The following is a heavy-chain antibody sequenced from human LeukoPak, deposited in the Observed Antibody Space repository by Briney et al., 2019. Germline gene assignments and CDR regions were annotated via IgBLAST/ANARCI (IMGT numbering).Heavy chain of an antibody. V-gene: IGHV4-59*08. D-gene: IGHD6-19*01. J-gene: IGHJ4*02. CDR3: ASALAVAGTTYYFDY. CDR2: IYYNGNT. CDR1: DSSINSYY. Sequence: SETLSLTCSVSDSSINSYYWNWIRRPPGKGLEWIGYIYYNGNTNYSPSLKSRVTMSVDTSKSLFSLKVSSVTAADTAVYYCASALAVAGTTYYFDYWGQGTLVTVSS.